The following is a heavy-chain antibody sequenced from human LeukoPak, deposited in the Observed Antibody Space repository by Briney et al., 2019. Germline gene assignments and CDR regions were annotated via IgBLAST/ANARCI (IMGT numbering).Heavy chain of an antibody. CDR3: ARDMVRSTRAFDI. V-gene: IGHV3-7*01. CDR1: GFTFSSYC. J-gene: IGHJ3*02. D-gene: IGHD3-10*01. CDR2: IKQDGSEK. Sequence: GGSLRLSCAASGFTFSSYCMSWVRQAPGKGLEWVANIKQDGSEKYYVDSVKGRFTISRDNAKNSLYLQMNSLRAEDTAVYYCARDMVRSTRAFDIWGQGTMVTVSS.